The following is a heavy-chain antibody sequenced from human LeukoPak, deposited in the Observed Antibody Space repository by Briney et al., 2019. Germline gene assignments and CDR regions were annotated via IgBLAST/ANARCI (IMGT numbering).Heavy chain of an antibody. CDR2: INPSGGST. V-gene: IGHV1-46*01. J-gene: IGHJ5*02. D-gene: IGHD2-2*01. CDR3: ARDSLLGYCSSTSCGRFDP. Sequence: GASVKVSCKASGYTFTTYYMHWVRQAPGQGLEWMGIINPSGGSTSYAQKFQGRVTMTGDTSTSTVYMELSSLRSEDTAVYYCARDSLLGYCSSTSCGRFDPWGQGTLVTVSS. CDR1: GYTFTTYY.